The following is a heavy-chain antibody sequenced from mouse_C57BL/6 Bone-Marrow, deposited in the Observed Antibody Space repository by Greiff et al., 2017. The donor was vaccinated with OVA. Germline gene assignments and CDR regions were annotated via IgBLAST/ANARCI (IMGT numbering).Heavy chain of an antibody. CDR2: IYPGNSDT. CDR3: TRGTTVVAHYYAMDY. V-gene: IGHV1-5*01. D-gene: IGHD1-1*01. CDR1: GYTFTSYW. Sequence: EVQRVESGTVLARPGASVKMSCKTSGYTFTSYWMHWVKQRPGQGLEWIGAIYPGNSDTSYNQKFKGKAKLTAVTSASTAYMELSSLTNEDSAVYYCTRGTTVVAHYYAMDYWGQGTSVTVSS. J-gene: IGHJ4*01.